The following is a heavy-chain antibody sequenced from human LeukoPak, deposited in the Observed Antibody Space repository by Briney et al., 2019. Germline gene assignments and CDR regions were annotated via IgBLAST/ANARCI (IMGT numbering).Heavy chain of an antibody. Sequence: SETLSLTCAVYGGSFNAYYWTWIRQTPGKGLEWIGEINHSGNTNYNPSLESRVTISADTSKNQFSLNLGPVTAADTAIYYCARGLRFIQGPGYYYMDVWGKGTTATVSS. CDR1: GGSFNAYY. D-gene: IGHD3-16*02. CDR3: ARGLRFIQGPGYYYMDV. J-gene: IGHJ6*03. V-gene: IGHV4-34*01. CDR2: INHSGNT.